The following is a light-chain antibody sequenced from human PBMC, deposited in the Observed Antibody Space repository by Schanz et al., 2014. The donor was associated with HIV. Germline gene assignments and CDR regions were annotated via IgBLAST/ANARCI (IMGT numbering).Light chain of an antibody. V-gene: IGKV1-5*03. CDR2: SAS. J-gene: IGKJ3*01. CDR3: QQYNSYSLT. CDR1: QNIGNS. Sequence: GDRVTIACRASQNIGNSLAWFQLKPGRAPKLLIYSASSFPPGVPSTFSGSGSGTEFALTISSLQPDDFATYYCQQYNSYSLTFGPGTKVDIK.